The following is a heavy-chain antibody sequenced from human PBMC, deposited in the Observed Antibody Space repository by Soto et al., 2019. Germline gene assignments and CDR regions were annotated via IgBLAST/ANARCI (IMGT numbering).Heavy chain of an antibody. J-gene: IGHJ4*02. Sequence: ASVKVSCKASGYTFTSYGISWVRQAPGQGLEWMGWISAYNGNTNYAQKRQGRVTMTTDTSTSTAYMELRSLRSDDTAVYYCARDSVGRRRSGITIFGVVDYWGQGTLVTVSS. CDR2: ISAYNGNT. D-gene: IGHD3-3*01. V-gene: IGHV1-18*04. CDR3: ARDSVGRRRSGITIFGVVDY. CDR1: GYTFTSYG.